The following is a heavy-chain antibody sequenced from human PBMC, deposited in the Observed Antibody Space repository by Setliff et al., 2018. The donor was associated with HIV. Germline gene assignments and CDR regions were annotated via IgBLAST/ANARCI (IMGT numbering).Heavy chain of an antibody. Sequence: PGESLKISCKGSGYSLTSYWIGWVRQMPGKGLEWMGIIYPGDSDTRYSPSFQGQVTISADKSISTAYLQWSSLKASDTAMYYCARHEGGGYDFGGIDYWGQGTLVTVSS. CDR3: ARHEGGGYDFGGIDY. CDR1: GYSLTSYW. D-gene: IGHD5-12*01. CDR2: IYPGDSDT. V-gene: IGHV5-51*01. J-gene: IGHJ4*02.